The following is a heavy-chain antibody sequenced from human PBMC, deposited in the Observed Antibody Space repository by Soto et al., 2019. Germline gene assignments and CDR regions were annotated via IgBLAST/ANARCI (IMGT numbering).Heavy chain of an antibody. CDR1: GGSISSYY. CDR3: ARAGGLGAVDVDY. J-gene: IGHJ4*02. D-gene: IGHD6-19*01. V-gene: IGHV4-59*01. Sequence: PSETLSLTCTVSGGSISSYYWSWIRQPPGKGLEWIGYIYYSGSTDYDPSLKSRVTISVDTSKNQVSLKLSSVTASDTAVYYCARAGGLGAVDVDYWGQGTLVTVSS. CDR2: IYYSGST.